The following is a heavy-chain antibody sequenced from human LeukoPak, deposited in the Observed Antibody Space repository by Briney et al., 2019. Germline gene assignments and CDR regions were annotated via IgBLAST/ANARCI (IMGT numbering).Heavy chain of an antibody. CDR1: GFTFSSYG. CDR3: TIVVVPAAVRVIDY. D-gene: IGHD2-2*01. V-gene: IGHV3-30*03. CDR2: ISYDGSNK. J-gene: IGHJ4*02. Sequence: GGSLRLSCAASGFTFSSYGMHWVRQAPGKGLEWVAVISYDGSNKYYADSVKGRFTISRDNSKNTLYLQMNSRRAEDTAVYYCTIVVVPAAVRVIDYWGQGTLVTVSS.